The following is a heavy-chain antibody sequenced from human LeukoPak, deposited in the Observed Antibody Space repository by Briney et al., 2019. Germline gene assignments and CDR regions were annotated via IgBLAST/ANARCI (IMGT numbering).Heavy chain of an antibody. CDR2: INPNSGGT. J-gene: IGHJ3*02. D-gene: IGHD5-12*01. CDR3: AREPNSGYALDAFDI. CDR1: GYTFTSYG. Sequence: EASVKVSCKASGYTFTSYGFSWVRQAPGQGLEWMGWINPNSGGTYYAQKFQGRVTMTRDTSISTAYMELSRLRSDDTAVYYCAREPNSGYALDAFDIWGQGTMVTVSS. V-gene: IGHV1-2*02.